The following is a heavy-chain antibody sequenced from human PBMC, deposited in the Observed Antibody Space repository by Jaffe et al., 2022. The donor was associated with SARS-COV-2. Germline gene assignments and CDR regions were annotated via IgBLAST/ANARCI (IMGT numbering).Heavy chain of an antibody. CDR2: ISSSSSYI. CDR3: ARGDYGDYGPFGTNDY. V-gene: IGHV3-21*01. D-gene: IGHD4-17*01. CDR1: GFTFSSYS. Sequence: EVQLVESGGGLVKPGGSLRLSCAASGFTFSSYSMNWVRQAPGKGLEWVSSISSSSSYIYYADSVKGRFTISRDNAKNSLYLQMNSLRAEDTAVYYCARGDYGDYGPFGTNDYWGQGTLVTVSS. J-gene: IGHJ4*02.